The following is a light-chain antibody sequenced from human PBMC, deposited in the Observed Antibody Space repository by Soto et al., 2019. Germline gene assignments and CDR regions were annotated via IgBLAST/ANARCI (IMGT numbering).Light chain of an antibody. V-gene: IGLV1-51*01. CDR2: DND. J-gene: IGLJ2*01. CDR1: SSNIGNNY. CDR3: ATWDSSLSAGV. Sequence: QSVLTQPPSVSAAPGETVTISCSGSSSNIGNNYVSWYQQLPGIPPKLLIYDNDNRPSGIPDRFSGSKSGTSATLGITGLQTGDEADYYCATWDSSLSAGVFGGGTKLTVL.